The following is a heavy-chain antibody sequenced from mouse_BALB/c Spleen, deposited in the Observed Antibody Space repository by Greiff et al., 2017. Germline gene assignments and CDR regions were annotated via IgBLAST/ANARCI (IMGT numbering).Heavy chain of an antibody. D-gene: IGHD1-2*01. J-gene: IGHJ4*01. V-gene: IGHV1S29*02. CDR2: IYPYNGGT. Sequence: VQLKESGPELVKPGASVKISCKASGYTFTDYNMHWVKQSHGKSLEWIGYIYPYNGGTGYNQKFKSKATLTVDNSSSTAYMELRSLTSEDSAVYYCAREASLGDAMDYWGQGTSVTVSS. CDR1: GYTFTDYN. CDR3: AREASLGDAMDY.